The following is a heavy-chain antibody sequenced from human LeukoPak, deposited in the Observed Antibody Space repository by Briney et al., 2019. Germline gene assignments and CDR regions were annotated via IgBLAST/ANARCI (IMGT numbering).Heavy chain of an antibody. J-gene: IGHJ1*01. D-gene: IGHD3-22*01. CDR2: IYYSGST. V-gene: IGHV4-59*12. CDR1: GGSISSYY. Sequence: MPSETLSLTCTVSGGSISSYYWSWIRQPPGKGLEWIGYIYYSGSTHYNPSLKSRVTISVDTSKSQFSLKLTSVTAADTAVYYCARGIYDYYDSTGIQYFQHWDQGTLVTVSS. CDR3: ARGIYDYYDSTGIQYFQH.